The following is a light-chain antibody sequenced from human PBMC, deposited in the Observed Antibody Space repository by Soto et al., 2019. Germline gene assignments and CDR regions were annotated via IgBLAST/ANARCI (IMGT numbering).Light chain of an antibody. J-gene: IGLJ1*01. CDR1: SSNIGGNT. V-gene: IGLV1-44*01. CDR3: AAWDDSLDGQV. Sequence: QSVLTQPPSASGTPGQRVTISCSGSSSNIGGNTVHWYQQLPGTAPKLLIYSNSQRPSGVPDRFSGSKSGTSASLAISGLQSEDEADYYCAAWDDSLDGQVFGSGTKVTVL. CDR2: SNS.